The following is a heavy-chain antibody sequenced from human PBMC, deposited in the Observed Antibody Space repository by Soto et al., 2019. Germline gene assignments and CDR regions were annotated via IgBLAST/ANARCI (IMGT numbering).Heavy chain of an antibody. CDR2: IADNGGAN. CDR1: GFTFSSYA. J-gene: IGHJ6*02. D-gene: IGHD1-1*01. Sequence: PGGSLRLSCAASGFTFSSYAMHWVRQAPGKGLEWVANIADNGGANNHADSVKGRFTISRDNTKNTLYLQMNSLRLEDTAVYFCAREERPPYNGLDVWGQGTTVTVSS. V-gene: IGHV3-30*04. CDR3: AREERPPYNGLDV.